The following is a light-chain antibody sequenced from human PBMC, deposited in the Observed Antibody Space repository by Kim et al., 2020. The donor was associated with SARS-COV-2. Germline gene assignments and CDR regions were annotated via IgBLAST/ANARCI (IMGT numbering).Light chain of an antibody. CDR1: SGHSSYA. CDR3: QTWGSGIVV. J-gene: IGLJ2*01. Sequence: QLVLTQSPSASASLGASVKLTCTLSSGHSSYAIAWHQQQPEKGPRYLMRLNSDGSHRKGYGIPDRFSGSSSGAERYLTISSLQSEDETDYYCQTWGSGIVVFGGGTQLTVL. V-gene: IGLV4-69*01. CDR2: LNSDGSH.